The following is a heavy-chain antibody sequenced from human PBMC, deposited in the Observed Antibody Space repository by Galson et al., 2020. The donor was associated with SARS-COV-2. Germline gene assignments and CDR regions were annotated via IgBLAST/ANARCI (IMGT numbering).Heavy chain of an antibody. Sequence: GESLKISCKASGYSFPHYWIAWVRQMPGKGLEWMGIIYPGDSDTRYSPSFQGQVTISADNSITTAYLQWSSREPSATAMYYRGGGGGAENYYDGSAYYLLYAFDIWGQGTTVTVSS. J-gene: IGHJ3*02. CDR2: IYPGDSDT. CDR3: GGGGGAENYYDGSAYYLLYAFDI. V-gene: IGHV5-51*01. CDR1: GYSFPHYW. D-gene: IGHD3-22*01.